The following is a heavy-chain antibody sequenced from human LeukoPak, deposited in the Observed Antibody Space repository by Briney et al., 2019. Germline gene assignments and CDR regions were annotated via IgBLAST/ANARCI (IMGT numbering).Heavy chain of an antibody. CDR2: IYSDNT. J-gene: IGHJ4*02. D-gene: IGHD4/OR15-4a*01. CDR1: GFTVSSNS. Sequence: GGSLRLSCTVSGFTVSSNSMSWVRQAPGKGLEWVSFIYSDNTHYSDSVKGRFTISRDNSKNTLYLQMNSLRAEETAVYYCARRAGAYSHPYDYWGQGTLVTVSS. V-gene: IGHV3-53*01. CDR3: ARRAGAYSHPYDY.